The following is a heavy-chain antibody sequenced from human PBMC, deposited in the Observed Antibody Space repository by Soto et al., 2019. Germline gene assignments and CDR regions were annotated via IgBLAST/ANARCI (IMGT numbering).Heavy chain of an antibody. CDR3: ARHGGNDYFDNSGPQRVDAFDI. D-gene: IGHD3-22*01. CDR1: GGTFSSYA. J-gene: IGHJ3*02. V-gene: IGHV1-69*06. CDR2: IIPIFGTA. Sequence: GASVKVSCKASGGTFSSYAISWVRQAPGQGLEWMGGIIPIFGTANYAQKFQGRVTITADKSTSTAYMELSSLRSEDTAVYYCARHGGNDYFDNSGPQRVDAFDIWAQGTMVTGSS.